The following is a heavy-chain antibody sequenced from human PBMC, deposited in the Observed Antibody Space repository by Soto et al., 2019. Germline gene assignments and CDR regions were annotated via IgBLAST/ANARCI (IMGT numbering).Heavy chain of an antibody. V-gene: IGHV1-3*01. D-gene: IGHD6-19*01. Sequence: ASVKVSGKASGYTFTSYAMHWVRQAPGQRLEWMGWINAGNGNTKYSQKFQGRVAITRDTSASTAYMELSSLRSEDTAVYYCARTARRTVAVAGTVLGYWGQGTLVTVSS. CDR2: INAGNGNT. CDR3: ARTARRTVAVAGTVLGY. J-gene: IGHJ4*02. CDR1: GYTFTSYA.